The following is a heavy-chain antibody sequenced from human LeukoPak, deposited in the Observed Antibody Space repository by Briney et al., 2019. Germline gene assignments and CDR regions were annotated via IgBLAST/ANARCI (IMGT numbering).Heavy chain of an antibody. J-gene: IGHJ4*02. CDR2: ICCSGSS. D-gene: IGHD2-2*01. V-gene: IGHV4-39*07. CDR3: ARGGDYCSSTSCSQYYFDY. CDR1: GGSISSSSYY. Sequence: SETLSLTCTVSGGSISSSSYYWGWIRQPPGKGLEWIGSICCSGSSYYNPSLKSRVTISVDTSKTQFSLKLSSVTAADTAVYYCARGGDYCSSTSCSQYYFDYWGQGNLVTVSS.